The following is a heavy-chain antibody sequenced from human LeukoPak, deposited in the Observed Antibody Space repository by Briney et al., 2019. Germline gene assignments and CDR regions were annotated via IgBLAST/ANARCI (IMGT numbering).Heavy chain of an antibody. D-gene: IGHD3-16*02. CDR2: ISSSGRTT. CDR1: GFTFSDFY. V-gene: IGHV3-11*01. J-gene: IGHJ4*02. CDR3: ASGVILTLFDY. Sequence: GASLRLSCAASGFTFSDFYMDWIRQAPGKGLDWVAHISSSGRTTHYADSVKGRFTISRDNAKNSLSLQMNSLRAEDTAVYYCASGVILTLFDYWGLGTLVTVSS.